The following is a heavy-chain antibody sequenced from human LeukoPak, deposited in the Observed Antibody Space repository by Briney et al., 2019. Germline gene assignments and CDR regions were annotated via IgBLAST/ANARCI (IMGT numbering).Heavy chain of an antibody. CDR3: ARGGNYYGSGSYFNY. V-gene: IGHV4-61*02. CDR2: IYTTGSTTGST. CDR1: AGSINSGSYY. D-gene: IGHD3-10*01. J-gene: IGHJ4*02. Sequence: PSETLSLTCTVSAGSINSGSYYWNWIRQPAGKGLEWIGRIYTTGSTTGSTTYNPSLKSRVTISIDTSKTHFSLELSSVTAADTAVYYCARGGNYYGSGSYFNYWGQGTLVTVSS.